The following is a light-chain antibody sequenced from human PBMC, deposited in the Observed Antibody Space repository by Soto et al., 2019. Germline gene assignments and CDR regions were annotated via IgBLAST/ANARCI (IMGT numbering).Light chain of an antibody. J-gene: IGKJ1*01. CDR2: DAS. Sequence: EIVMTQSPATLSWSPGERATLSFMASQSVSSNLAWYQQKPVQAPRLLIYDASNRATGIPARFSGSGSGTDFTLTISSLEPEDFAVYYCQQRSNWPPWTFGQGTKVDIK. V-gene: IGKV3-11*01. CDR1: QSVSSN. CDR3: QQRSNWPPWT.